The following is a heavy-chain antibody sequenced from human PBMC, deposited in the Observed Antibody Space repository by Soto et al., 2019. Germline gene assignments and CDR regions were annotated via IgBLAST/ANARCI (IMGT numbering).Heavy chain of an antibody. CDR1: GYTFSSNW. CDR2: IYPGDSET. V-gene: IGHV5-51*01. Sequence: GESLKISCQTSGYTFSSNWIGWVRQMPGKGLEWMGIIYPGDSETRYSPSFQGQVTTSADRSFNTAYLQWTSLQASDTAMYYCARLLDSWGERHYFDSWGQGTMVTVSS. D-gene: IGHD1-1*01. J-gene: IGHJ4*02. CDR3: ARLLDSWGERHYFDS.